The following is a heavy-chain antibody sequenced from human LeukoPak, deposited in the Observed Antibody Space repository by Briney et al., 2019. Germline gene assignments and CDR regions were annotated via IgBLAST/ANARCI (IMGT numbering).Heavy chain of an antibody. D-gene: IGHD2-2*01. V-gene: IGHV1-69*04. CDR1: GGTFSSYA. CDR3: ARDGRYCSSTSCPNMADY. Sequence: SVKVSCKASGGTFSSYAISWVRQAPGQGLEWIGRIIPILGIANYAQKFQGRVTITADKSTSTAYMELSSLRSEDTAVYYCARDGRYCSSTSCPNMADYWGQGTLVTVSS. CDR2: IIPILGIA. J-gene: IGHJ4*02.